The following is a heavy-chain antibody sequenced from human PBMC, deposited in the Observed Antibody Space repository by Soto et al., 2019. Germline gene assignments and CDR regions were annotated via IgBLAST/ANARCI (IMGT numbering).Heavy chain of an antibody. D-gene: IGHD1-26*01. CDR2: MQPSTGRT. V-gene: IGHV1-8*01. J-gene: IGHJ4*02. CDR3: APGVSAGVGY. CDR1: GYSFTSLH. Sequence: SVKVSCKASGYSFTSLHINWVRQTAGQGLEWMGWMQPSTGRTGYAQKFQGRVTMTRDTSINTAYMELTTLTSDDTAFYYCAPGVSAGVGYWGQGTLVTVSS.